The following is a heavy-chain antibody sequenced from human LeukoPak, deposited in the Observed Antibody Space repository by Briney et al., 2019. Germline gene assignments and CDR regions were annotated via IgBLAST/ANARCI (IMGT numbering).Heavy chain of an antibody. V-gene: IGHV4-34*01. CDR1: GGSFSGYY. Sequence: SETLSLTCAVYGGSFSGYYWSWIRRPPGKGLEWIGEINHSGSTNYNPSLKSRVTISVDTSKNQFSLKLSSVTAADTAVYYCARLHFGYCSSTSCGYWGQGTLVTVSS. CDR3: ARLHFGYCSSTSCGY. CDR2: INHSGST. D-gene: IGHD2-2*03. J-gene: IGHJ4*02.